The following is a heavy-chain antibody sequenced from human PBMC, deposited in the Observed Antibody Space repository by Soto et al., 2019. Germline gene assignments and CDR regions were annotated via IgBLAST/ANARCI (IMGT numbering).Heavy chain of an antibody. Sequence: QVQLMESGGGVVQPGGSLRLSCAASGFSFSNYPIHWVRQAPGKGLEWVAVISFDGGSQSYANSVRGRFTLSRDNSKSTLWLQMNNLKPEDTALYYCAKPVLYNWKDIGWLDPWGQGTLVSVSS. CDR1: GFSFSNYP. CDR2: ISFDGGSQ. CDR3: AKPVLYNWKDIGWLDP. D-gene: IGHD1-20*01. V-gene: IGHV3-30-3*02. J-gene: IGHJ5*02.